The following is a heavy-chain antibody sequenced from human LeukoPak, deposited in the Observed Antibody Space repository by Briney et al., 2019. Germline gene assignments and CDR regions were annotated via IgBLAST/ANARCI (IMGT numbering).Heavy chain of an antibody. D-gene: IGHD3-10*01. J-gene: IGHJ4*02. V-gene: IGHV1-69*04. CDR2: IIPILGIA. CDR1: GGTFSSYA. Sequence: SVKVSCKASGGTFSSYAISWVRQAPGQGLEWMGRIIPILGIANYAQKFQGRVTITADKSTSTAYMELSSLRSEDTAVYYCARLISRGSFFDYWGQGTLVTVSS. CDR3: ARLISRGSFFDY.